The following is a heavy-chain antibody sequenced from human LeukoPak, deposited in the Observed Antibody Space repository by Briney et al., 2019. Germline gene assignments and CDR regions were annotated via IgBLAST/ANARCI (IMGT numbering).Heavy chain of an antibody. J-gene: IGHJ4*02. CDR1: GFTFSSYG. V-gene: IGHV3-30*02. D-gene: IGHD3-3*01. Sequence: GGSLRLSGAASGFTFSSYGMHWVRQAPGKGLEWVAFIRYDGSNKYYADSVKGRFTISRDNSKNTLYLQMNSLRAEDTAVYYCAKEAHYDFFGEYWGQGTLVTVSS. CDR3: AKEAHYDFFGEY. CDR2: IRYDGSNK.